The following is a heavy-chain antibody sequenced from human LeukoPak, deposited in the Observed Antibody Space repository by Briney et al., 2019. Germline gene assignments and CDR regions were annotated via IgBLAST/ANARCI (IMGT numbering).Heavy chain of an antibody. D-gene: IGHD4-17*01. CDR3: ARDSPYDHGDHGAFDI. J-gene: IGHJ3*02. Sequence: PSQTLSLTCTVSGGSISSGGYYWSWIRQHPGKGLEWIGYIYYSGSTYYNPSLKSRVTISVDTSKNQFSLKLSSVTAADTAVYYCARDSPYDHGDHGAFDIWGQGTMVTVSS. CDR2: IYYSGST. CDR1: GGSISSGGYY. V-gene: IGHV4-31*03.